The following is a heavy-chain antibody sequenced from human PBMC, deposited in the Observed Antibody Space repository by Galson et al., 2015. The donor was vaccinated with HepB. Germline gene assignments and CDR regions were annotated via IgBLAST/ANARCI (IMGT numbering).Heavy chain of an antibody. CDR3: VRDQWQINAFDL. V-gene: IGHV3-33*01. Sequence: SLRLSCAASGFTFSNYGMHWVRQAPGKGLEWVAVIWYDGSYKFYGDSVKGRFTISRDNSQNTPLLEMHSLRVEDTAVYYCVRDQWQINAFDLWGQGTLVTVSS. CDR1: GFTFSNYG. J-gene: IGHJ3*01. D-gene: IGHD6-19*01. CDR2: IWYDGSYK.